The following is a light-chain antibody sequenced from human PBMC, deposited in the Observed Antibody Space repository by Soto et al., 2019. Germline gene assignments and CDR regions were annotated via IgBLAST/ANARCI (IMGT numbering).Light chain of an antibody. J-gene: IGLJ2*01. CDR2: DNS. V-gene: IGLV1-40*01. CDR3: QSYDTSLSGWVV. CDR1: SANIGAGYD. Sequence: QSVLTQPASVSGAPGQRVTISCTGGSANIGAGYDVHWYRQLPGTAPELLIYDNSNRPSGVPARFSGSKSGTSASLAITGLQADDEADYYCQSYDTSLSGWVVFGGGTKLTVL.